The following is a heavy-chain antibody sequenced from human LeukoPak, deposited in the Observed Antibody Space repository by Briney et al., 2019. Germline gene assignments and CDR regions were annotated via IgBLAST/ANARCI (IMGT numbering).Heavy chain of an antibody. V-gene: IGHV1-46*01. CDR1: GYTFTSYY. D-gene: IGHD5-18*01. Sequence: ASVKVSCKASGYTFTSYYMHWVRQAPGQGLEWMGIINPSGGSTSYAQKFQGRVTMTRDTSTSTVYMELSSLRSEDTAVYYCARGAIRGYSYDLFDYWGQGTLVTVSS. CDR2: INPSGGST. CDR3: ARGAIRGYSYDLFDY. J-gene: IGHJ4*02.